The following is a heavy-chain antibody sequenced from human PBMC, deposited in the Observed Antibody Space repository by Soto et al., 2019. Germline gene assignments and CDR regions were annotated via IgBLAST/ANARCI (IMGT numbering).Heavy chain of an antibody. Sequence: GESLRLSCAASGFTLSSFALSWVRQAPGKGLEWVSAISGSGDGTDYADSVKGRFTISRDNSKNTLYLQMNSLRAEDTAVYYCAGPGYSSQDYWGQGALVTAPQ. V-gene: IGHV3-23*01. CDR1: GFTLSSFA. CDR3: AGPGYSSQDY. D-gene: IGHD5-18*01. J-gene: IGHJ4*02. CDR2: ISGSGDGT.